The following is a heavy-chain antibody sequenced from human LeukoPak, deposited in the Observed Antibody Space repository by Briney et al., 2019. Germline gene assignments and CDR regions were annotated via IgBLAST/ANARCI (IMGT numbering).Heavy chain of an antibody. CDR2: ISYDGSNK. Sequence: GGSLRLSCAASGFTFSSYAMHWVRQAPGKGLEWVAVISYDGSNKYYADSVKGRFTISRDNSKNTLYLQMNSLRAEDTAVYYCARASWVVPAAMGAYYFDYWGQGTLVTVSS. D-gene: IGHD2-2*01. CDR3: ARASWVVPAAMGAYYFDY. V-gene: IGHV3-30-3*01. CDR1: GFTFSSYA. J-gene: IGHJ4*02.